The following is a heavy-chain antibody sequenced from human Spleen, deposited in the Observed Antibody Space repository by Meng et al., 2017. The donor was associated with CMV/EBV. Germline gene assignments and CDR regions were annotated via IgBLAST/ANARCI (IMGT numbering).Heavy chain of an antibody. V-gene: IGHV4-61*01. CDR2: IYYSGST. CDR1: GGSVSSGSYY. Sequence: GSLRLSCTVSGGSVSSGSYYWSWIRQPPGKGLEWIGYIYYSGSTNYNPSLKSRVTISLDTSKNQFSLKLSSVTAADTALYYCARDPQYSSSSGGYWGQGTLVTVSS. CDR3: ARDPQYSSSSGGY. D-gene: IGHD6-6*01. J-gene: IGHJ4*02.